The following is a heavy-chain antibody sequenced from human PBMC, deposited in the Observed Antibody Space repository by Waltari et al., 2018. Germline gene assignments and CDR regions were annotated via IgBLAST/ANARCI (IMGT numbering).Heavy chain of an antibody. Sequence: QVQLQESGPGLVKPSETLSLTCAVSGYSISSGYYWGWIRPPPGKGLEWIGSIYHSGSTYYNPSLKSRVTISVDTSKNQFSLKLSSVTAADTAVYYCARQGISSGWYYYYYMDVWGKGTTVTVSS. V-gene: IGHV4-38-2*01. CDR3: ARQGISSGWYYYYYMDV. J-gene: IGHJ6*03. D-gene: IGHD6-19*01. CDR1: GYSISSGYY. CDR2: IYHSGST.